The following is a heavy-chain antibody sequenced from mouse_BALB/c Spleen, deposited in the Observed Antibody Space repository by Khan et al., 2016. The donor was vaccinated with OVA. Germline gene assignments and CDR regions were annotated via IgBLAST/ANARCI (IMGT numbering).Heavy chain of an antibody. J-gene: IGHJ3*01. CDR2: MIYTGYT. CDR3: ARSTYRYAFAY. Sequence: VQLQQSGPSLVKPSQTLSLTCSVTGDSITSGYWSWIRKFPGHKLEYMGYMIYTGYTYYNPSLKSRIAITRHTSKYQDCLQLNSGTTEDTATYYCARSTYRYAFAYWGQGTLVTVSA. D-gene: IGHD2-14*01. CDR1: GDSITSGY. V-gene: IGHV3-8*02.